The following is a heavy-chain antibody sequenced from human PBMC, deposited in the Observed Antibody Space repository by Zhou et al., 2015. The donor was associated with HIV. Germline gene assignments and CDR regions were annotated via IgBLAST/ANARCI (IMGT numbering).Heavy chain of an antibody. D-gene: IGHD1-7*01. CDR1: SSYA. CDR2: IIPIFGTA. CDR3: ARVGNWNYNY. J-gene: IGHJ4*02. Sequence: SSYAISWVRQAPGQGLEWMGGIIPIFGTANYAQKFQGRVTITADESTSTAYMELSSLRSEDTAVYYCARVGNWNYNYWGQGTLVTVSS. V-gene: IGHV1-69*01.